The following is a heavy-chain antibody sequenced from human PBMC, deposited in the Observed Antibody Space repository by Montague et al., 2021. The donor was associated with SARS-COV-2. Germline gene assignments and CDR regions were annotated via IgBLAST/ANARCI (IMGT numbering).Heavy chain of an antibody. V-gene: IGHV3-7*01. CDR3: AKNGGAHGLDV. CDR2: IKPDESEK. J-gene: IGHJ6*02. D-gene: IGHD4-23*01. Sequence: SLRLSCAASGFTFSNIWMSWVRQAPGKGLEWVAHIKPDESEKNYVDSVKGRFSISRDNAKNSLYLQIDNLRAEDTAIYYCAKNGGAHGLDVWGQGTSVSVSS. CDR1: GFTFSNIW.